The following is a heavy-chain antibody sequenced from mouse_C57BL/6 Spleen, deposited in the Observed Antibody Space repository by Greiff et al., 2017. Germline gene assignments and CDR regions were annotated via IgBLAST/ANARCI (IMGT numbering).Heavy chain of an antibody. V-gene: IGHV14-4*01. D-gene: IGHD6-1*01. CDR3: TILSSPHAMDY. CDR2: IDPENGDT. Sequence: VQLKQSGAELVRPGASVKLSCTASGFNIKDDYMHWVKQRPEQGLEWIGWIDPENGDTEYASKFQGKATITADTSSNTAYLQLSSLTSEDTAVYYCTILSSPHAMDYWGQGTSVTVSS. CDR1: GFNIKDDY. J-gene: IGHJ4*01.